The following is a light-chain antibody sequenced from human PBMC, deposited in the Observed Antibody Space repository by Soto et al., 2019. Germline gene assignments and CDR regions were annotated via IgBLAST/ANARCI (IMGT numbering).Light chain of an antibody. CDR1: RDIKNY. J-gene: IGKJ3*01. CDR2: LAS. Sequence: DIPMTQSPSSLSASVGDRVTITCRASRDIKNYLAWFQQKPGKAPKSLIYLASTLQSGVPSNFSGSGFGTDFTLTISSLQPEDLATYYCQQYHTYPLTFGPGTKVHI. CDR3: QQYHTYPLT. V-gene: IGKV1-16*02.